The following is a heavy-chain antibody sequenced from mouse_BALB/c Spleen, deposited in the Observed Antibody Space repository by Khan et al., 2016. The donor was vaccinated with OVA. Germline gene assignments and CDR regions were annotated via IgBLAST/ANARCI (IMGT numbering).Heavy chain of an antibody. D-gene: IGHD1-1*01. CDR2: IYPGSGSL. CDR3: IRRYCGSGYPGFAY. J-gene: IGHJ3*01. CDR1: GYSFTDYI. V-gene: IGHV1-77*01. Sequence: QVQLQQSGPELVKPGASVKMSCKASGYSFTDYIISWVKQRTGQGLQWIGEIYPGSGSLNYNEKFKGKATLTADKSSNTAYLQLSSLTSEDSADYFCIRRYCGSGYPGFAYWGQGTLVTVSA.